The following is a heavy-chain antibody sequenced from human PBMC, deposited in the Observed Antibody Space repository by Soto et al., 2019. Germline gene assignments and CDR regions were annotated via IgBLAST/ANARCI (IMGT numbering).Heavy chain of an antibody. CDR2: IYYSGST. J-gene: IGHJ4*02. D-gene: IGHD2-15*01. Sequence: QVQLQESGPGLVKPSETLSLTCTVSGGSISSYYWSWIRQPPGKGLEWIGYIYYSGSTNYNPSLKSRVTISVDTSKNQFSLKLSSVTAADTAVYYCARDTVVTGGGVDYWGQGTLVTASS. CDR3: ARDTVVTGGGVDY. CDR1: GGSISSYY. V-gene: IGHV4-59*01.